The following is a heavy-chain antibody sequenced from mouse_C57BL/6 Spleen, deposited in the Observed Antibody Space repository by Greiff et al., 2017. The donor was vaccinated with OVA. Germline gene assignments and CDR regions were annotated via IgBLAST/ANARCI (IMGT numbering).Heavy chain of an antibody. V-gene: IGHV5-4*01. CDR2: ISDGGSYT. CDR1: GFTFSSYA. D-gene: IGHD1-1*01. J-gene: IGHJ2*01. CDR3: ARDQDYYGSSLDYFDY. Sequence: EVQGVESGGGLVKPGGSLKLSCAASGFTFSSYAMSWVRQTPEKRLEWVATISDGGSYTYYPDNVKGRFTISRDNAKNNLYLQMSHLESEDTAMYYCARDQDYYGSSLDYFDYWGQGTTLTVSS.